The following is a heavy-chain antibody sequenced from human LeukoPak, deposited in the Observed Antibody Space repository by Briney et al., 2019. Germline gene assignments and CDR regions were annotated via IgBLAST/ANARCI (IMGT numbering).Heavy chain of an antibody. CDR2: ISYDGSNI. Sequence: GRSLRLSCAASEFTFRSYPLHWVRQAPGRGLEWVAVISYDGSNIYYADSMKGRFTISRDNSKNTLYLQMNSLRAEDTAVYFCARGAFSGQGFDPWGQGTLVTVSS. CDR1: EFTFRSYP. CDR3: ARGAFSGQGFDP. D-gene: IGHD6-25*01. J-gene: IGHJ5*02. V-gene: IGHV3-30*04.